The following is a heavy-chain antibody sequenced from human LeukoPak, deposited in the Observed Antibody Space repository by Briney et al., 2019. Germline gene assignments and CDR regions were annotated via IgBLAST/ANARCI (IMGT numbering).Heavy chain of an antibody. CDR1: GFTFSASA. D-gene: IGHD3-10*01. Sequence: GGSLRLSCAASGFTFSASAMHWVRQASGKGLEWVGLIRTKPNSYATIYAASVKGRFTIPRDNAKNSLYLQMNSLRAEDTAVYYCARADYYGSGSPYPDYWGQGTLVTASA. V-gene: IGHV3-73*01. J-gene: IGHJ4*02. CDR3: ARADYYGSGSPYPDY. CDR2: IRTKPNSYAT.